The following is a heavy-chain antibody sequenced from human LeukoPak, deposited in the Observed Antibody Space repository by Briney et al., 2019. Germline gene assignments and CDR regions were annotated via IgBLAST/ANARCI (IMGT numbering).Heavy chain of an antibody. CDR2: VSSTSRYL. CDR3: TGEKLWFGDSPPIDAFDI. D-gene: IGHD3-10*01. J-gene: IGHJ3*02. CDR1: GFTFSTYT. V-gene: IGHV3-21*03. Sequence: PGGSLRLSCAASGFTFSTYTMNWVRQAPGKGLEWVSSVSSTSRYLYYADSLKGRFTISRDNAKNSLFLQMNSLKTEDTAVYYCTGEKLWFGDSPPIDAFDIWGQGTMVTVSS.